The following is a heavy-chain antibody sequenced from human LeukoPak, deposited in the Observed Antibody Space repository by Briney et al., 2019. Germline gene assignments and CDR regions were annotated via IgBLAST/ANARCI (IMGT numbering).Heavy chain of an antibody. CDR1: GFTFSSYW. J-gene: IGHJ4*02. Sequence: AGGSLRLSCAASGFTFSSYWMSWVRQAPGKGLEWVSYIGTSSSIIYYADSVKGRFTISRDNAKNSLYLQMNSLRDEDAAVYYCARHDYAGNSGDYWGQGTLVTVSS. CDR3: ARHDYAGNSGDY. D-gene: IGHD4-23*01. CDR2: IGTSSSII. V-gene: IGHV3-48*02.